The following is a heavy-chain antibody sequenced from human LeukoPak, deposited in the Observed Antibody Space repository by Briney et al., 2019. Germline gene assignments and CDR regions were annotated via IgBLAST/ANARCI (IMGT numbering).Heavy chain of an antibody. CDR2: ISYDGSNK. V-gene: IGHV3-30*18. CDR3: AKASMIVVVFGVDI. D-gene: IGHD3-22*01. J-gene: IGHJ3*02. CDR1: GFTFSSYG. Sequence: GRSLRLSCAASGFTFSSYGMHWVRQAPGKGLEWVAVISYDGSNKYYADSVKGRFTISRDNSKNTLYLQMNSLRAEDTAVYYCAKASMIVVVFGVDIWGQGTMVTVSS.